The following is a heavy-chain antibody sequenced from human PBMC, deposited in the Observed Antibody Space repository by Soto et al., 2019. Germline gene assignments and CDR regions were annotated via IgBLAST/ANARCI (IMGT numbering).Heavy chain of an antibody. CDR1: GYTFNSYV. V-gene: IGHV1-18*01. Sequence: ASVKVSCKASGYTFNSYVISWVRQAPGQGLEWMGWISAYNGNTNYAQKLQGRVTMTTDTSTSTAYMELRSLRSDDTAVYYCARDPGWAAMAKPRFDYWGQGTLVTVSS. CDR2: ISAYNGNT. J-gene: IGHJ4*02. CDR3: ARDPGWAAMAKPRFDY. D-gene: IGHD5-18*01.